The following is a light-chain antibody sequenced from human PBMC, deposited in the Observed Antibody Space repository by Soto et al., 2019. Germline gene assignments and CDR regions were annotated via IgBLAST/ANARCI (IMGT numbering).Light chain of an antibody. V-gene: IGLV2-14*01. Sequence: QSVLTQPASVSGSPGQSITISCTGTSSDVGGYNYVSWYQQHPGKAPKLMIYDVSNRPSGVSYRFSGSKSGNTASLTISGLQAEDETDYYCSSYTSSSTVVFGTGTKVPS. J-gene: IGLJ1*01. CDR1: SSDVGGYNY. CDR2: DVS. CDR3: SSYTSSSTVV.